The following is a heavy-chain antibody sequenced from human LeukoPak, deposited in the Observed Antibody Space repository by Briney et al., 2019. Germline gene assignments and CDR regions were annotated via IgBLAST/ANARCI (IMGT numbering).Heavy chain of an antibody. CDR1: GGSFSDYF. CDR2: INHGGGT. V-gene: IGHV4-34*01. CDR3: ARGEDGTGDYRPTYFDS. J-gene: IGHJ4*02. D-gene: IGHD4-17*01. Sequence: SETLSLTCAVDGGSFSDYFWNWIRQPPGKGLEWIGEINHGGGTRYNPSLKSRATISVDTSKKQFSLNLTSVTAADTAVYYCARGEDGTGDYRPTYFDSWGQGTLVTVSS.